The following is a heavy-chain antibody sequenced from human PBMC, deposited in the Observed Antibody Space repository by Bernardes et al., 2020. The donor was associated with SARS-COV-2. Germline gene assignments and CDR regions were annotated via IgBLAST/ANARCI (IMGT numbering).Heavy chain of an antibody. D-gene: IGHD3-10*01. Sequence: ASVKVSCKASGYTFTSYGISWVRQAPGQGLEWMGWISAYNGNANYAQKLQGRVTMTTDTSTSTAYMELRSLRSEDTAVYYCARSLHYYGSGTPSYGMDVWGQGTTVTVSS. CDR1: GYTFTSYG. CDR2: ISAYNGNA. J-gene: IGHJ6*02. V-gene: IGHV1-18*01. CDR3: ARSLHYYGSGTPSYGMDV.